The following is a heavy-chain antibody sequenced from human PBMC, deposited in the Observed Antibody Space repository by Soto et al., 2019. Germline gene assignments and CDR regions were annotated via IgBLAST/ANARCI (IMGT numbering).Heavy chain of an antibody. V-gene: IGHV1-8*01. CDR1: GYTFTSYD. D-gene: IGHD1-26*01. CDR2: MNPNSGNT. CDR3: ARANSRTNYYYYGMDV. Sequence: ASVKVSCKASGYTFTSYDINWVRQATGQGLEWMGWMNPNSGNTGYAQRFQGRVTMTRNTSISTAYMELSSLRSEDTAVYYCARANSRTNYYYYGMDVWGQGTTVTVSS. J-gene: IGHJ6*02.